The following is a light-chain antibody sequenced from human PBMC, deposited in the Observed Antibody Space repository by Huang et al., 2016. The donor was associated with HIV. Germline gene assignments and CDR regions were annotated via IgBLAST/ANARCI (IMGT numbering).Light chain of an antibody. V-gene: IGKV3-15*01. CDR3: HQYNKWHS. J-gene: IGKJ2*01. CDR2: DGS. CDR1: QSIRSN. Sequence: EIVLTQSPATLSVSPGERVTLSCRASQSIRSNLAWFQQKPGQAPRLLIYDGSTRATGVPARFSGRASGTAFTRTISSLQSEDLAVYFCHQYNKWHSFGQGTKLDI.